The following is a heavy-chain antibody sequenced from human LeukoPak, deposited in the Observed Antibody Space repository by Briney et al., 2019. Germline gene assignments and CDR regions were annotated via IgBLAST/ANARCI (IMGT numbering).Heavy chain of an antibody. Sequence: GASVKVSCKASGGTFSSYAISWVRQAPGQGLEWMGGNIPIFGTANYAQKFQGRVTITTDESTSTAYMELSSLRSEDTAVYYCARVGLGELSWRNLYFDYWGQGTLVTVSS. CDR1: GGTFSSYA. CDR3: ARVGLGELSWRNLYFDY. V-gene: IGHV1-69*05. J-gene: IGHJ4*02. CDR2: NIPIFGTA. D-gene: IGHD3-16*02.